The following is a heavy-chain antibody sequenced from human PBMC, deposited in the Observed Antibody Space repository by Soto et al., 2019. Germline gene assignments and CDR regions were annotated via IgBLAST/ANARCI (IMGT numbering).Heavy chain of an antibody. V-gene: IGHV4-59*01. CDR1: GGDISGNY. CDR2: IYGSGST. CDR3: ARKRNYYYGMDV. J-gene: IGHJ6*02. Sequence: SETLSLTCSVSGGDISGNYWSWIRQPPGKGLEWIGYIYGSGSTKYSPSLKSRVTISADTSKNQISLKLTSVTAADTADYFCARKRNYYYGMDVWGQGTTVTVYS.